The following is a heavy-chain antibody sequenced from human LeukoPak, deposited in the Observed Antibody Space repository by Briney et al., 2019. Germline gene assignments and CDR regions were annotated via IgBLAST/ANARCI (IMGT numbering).Heavy chain of an antibody. V-gene: IGHV3-53*01. CDR3: ARPWYSSGWYHWFDP. J-gene: IGHJ5*02. D-gene: IGHD6-19*01. CDR1: GFTFSGDY. Sequence: GGSLRLSCAASGFTFSGDYMSWVRQAPGKGLEWVSVIYSGGSTYYADSVKGRFTISRDNSKNTLYLQMNSLRAEDTAVYYCARPWYSSGWYHWFDPWGQGTLVTVSS. CDR2: IYSGGST.